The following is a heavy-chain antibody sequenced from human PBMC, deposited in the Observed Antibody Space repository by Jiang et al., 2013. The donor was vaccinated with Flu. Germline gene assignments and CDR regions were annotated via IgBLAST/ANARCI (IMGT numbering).Heavy chain of an antibody. Sequence: NWVRQAPGQGLEWMGWISADTGNTIYSQKLQGRVTMTTDTSTSTAYMELSSLRSDDSAVYFCARTTMIDYYGSGSYYPFDYWGQGTPGHRLL. V-gene: IGHV1-18*01. CDR3: ARTTMIDYYGSGSYYPFDY. D-gene: IGHD3-10*01. J-gene: IGHJ4*02. CDR2: ISADTGNT.